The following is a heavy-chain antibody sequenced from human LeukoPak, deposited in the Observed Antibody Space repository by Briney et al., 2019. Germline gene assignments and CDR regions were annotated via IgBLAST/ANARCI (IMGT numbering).Heavy chain of an antibody. Sequence: PSETLSLTCSVSGGSMSNNYWGWIRQPPGKGLEWIGRIYTSGSTNYNPSLKSRVTISVDKSKNQFSLKLSSVTAADTAVYYCARSTIFGVVPPDYWGQGTLVTVSS. J-gene: IGHJ4*02. V-gene: IGHV4-4*07. CDR3: ARSTIFGVVPPDY. CDR2: IYTSGST. CDR1: GGSMSNNY. D-gene: IGHD3-3*01.